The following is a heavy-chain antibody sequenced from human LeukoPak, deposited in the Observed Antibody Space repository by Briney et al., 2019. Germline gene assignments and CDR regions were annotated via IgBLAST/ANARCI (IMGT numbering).Heavy chain of an antibody. CDR1: GYTFTSYS. D-gene: IGHD4-23*01. Sequence: GASVKVSCKASGYTFTSYSISWVRQAPGQGLEWMGWISAYNGNTNYAQKLQGRVTMTTDTSTSTACMELRSLRSDDTAVYYCARFPLYGGNSAEEYYFDYWGQGTLVTVSS. V-gene: IGHV1-18*01. CDR2: ISAYNGNT. J-gene: IGHJ4*02. CDR3: ARFPLYGGNSAEEYYFDY.